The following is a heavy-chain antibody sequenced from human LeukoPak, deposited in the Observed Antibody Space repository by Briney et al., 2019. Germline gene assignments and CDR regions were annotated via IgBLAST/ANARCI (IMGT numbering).Heavy chain of an antibody. Sequence: PSETLSLTCTVSGGSISGGSYYWSWIRQPPGKGLDWIGYIYYSGSTKYNLSLKSRVTISVDTSKNQLSLKLSSVTAADTAVYYCARGEYGLFDYWGQGTLVTVSS. V-gene: IGHV4-61*01. CDR2: IYYSGST. D-gene: IGHD2/OR15-2a*01. CDR3: ARGEYGLFDY. J-gene: IGHJ4*02. CDR1: GGSISGGSYY.